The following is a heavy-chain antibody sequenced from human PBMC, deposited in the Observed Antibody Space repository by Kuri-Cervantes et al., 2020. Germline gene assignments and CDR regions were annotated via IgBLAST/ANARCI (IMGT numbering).Heavy chain of an antibody. CDR2: LYSDATT. Sequence: GESLKISCAASGFSVSTNYMSWVRQAPGKGLEWVSVLYSDATTYYADSVKGRFTISRDNSRNTLYLQMNSLRAEDTAVYYCARVGFGIRYHYYGMDVWGQGTTVTVSS. CDR1: GFSVSTNY. D-gene: IGHD2-15*01. V-gene: IGHV3-53*01. CDR3: ARVGFGIRYHYYGMDV. J-gene: IGHJ6*02.